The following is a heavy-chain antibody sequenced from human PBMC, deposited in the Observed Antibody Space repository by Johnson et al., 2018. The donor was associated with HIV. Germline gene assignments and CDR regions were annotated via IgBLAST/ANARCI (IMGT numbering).Heavy chain of an antibody. V-gene: IGHV3-7*01. CDR1: GFTVSSNY. J-gene: IGHJ3*02. Sequence: VQLVESGGGVVQPGRSLRLSCVASGFTVSSNYMSWVRQAPGKGLEWVANINQDGSEKYYVDSVKGRFTISRDNAKNSLYLQMNSLRAEDTAVYYCARSQPEEYSSSSDAFDIWGQGTMVTVSS. CDR2: INQDGSEK. CDR3: ARSQPEEYSSSSDAFDI. D-gene: IGHD6-6*01.